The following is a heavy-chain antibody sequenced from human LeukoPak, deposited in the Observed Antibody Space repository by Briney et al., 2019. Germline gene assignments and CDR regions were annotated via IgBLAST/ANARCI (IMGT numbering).Heavy chain of an antibody. CDR1: GFTFSSYA. J-gene: IGHJ5*02. V-gene: IGHV3-23*01. CDR3: AKTGEAWASSNWFDP. Sequence: GGSLRLSCAASGFTFSSYAMSWVRQAPGKGLEWVSVISGNGGSTSYADSVKGRFTISRDNSKNTLYLQMNSLRAEDTAVYYCAKTGEAWASSNWFDPWGQGTLVTVSS. CDR2: ISGNGGST. D-gene: IGHD3-16*01.